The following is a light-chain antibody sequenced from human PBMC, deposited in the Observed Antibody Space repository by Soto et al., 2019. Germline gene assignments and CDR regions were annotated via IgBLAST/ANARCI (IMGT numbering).Light chain of an antibody. J-gene: IGLJ2*01. V-gene: IGLV1-44*01. CDR3: AAWDDSLNGHVV. CDR1: SSNIGSNT. CDR2: SNN. Sequence: QFVLTQPPSASGTPGQRVTISCSGSSSNIGSNTVNWYQPLPGTAPKLLIYSNNQRPSGVPDRFSGSKSGTSASLAISGLQSEDEADYYCAAWDDSLNGHVVFGGGTKLTVL.